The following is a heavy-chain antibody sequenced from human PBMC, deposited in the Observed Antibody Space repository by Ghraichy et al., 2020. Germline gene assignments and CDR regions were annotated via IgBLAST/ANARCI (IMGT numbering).Heavy chain of an antibody. V-gene: IGHV4-34*01. D-gene: IGHD1-1*01. CDR1: GGSFSGYY. CDR2: INHSGST. Sequence: QTLSLTCAVYGGSFSGYYWSWIRQPPGKGLEWIGEINHSGSTNYNPSLKSRVNISVDTSKNQFSLKLSSVTAADTAVYYCARWAVGNWNGYYYYYYRDVWGNGTTVTVSS. CDR3: ARWAVGNWNGYYYYYYRDV. J-gene: IGHJ6*03.